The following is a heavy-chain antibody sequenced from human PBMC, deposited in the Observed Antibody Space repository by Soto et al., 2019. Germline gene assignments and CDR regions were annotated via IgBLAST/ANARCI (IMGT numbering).Heavy chain of an antibody. J-gene: IGHJ5*02. D-gene: IGHD3-3*01. CDR2: ISGSGGST. V-gene: IGHV3-23*01. CDR1: GFTFSSYA. CDR3: ASQVEYRTIFEVSRLAP. Sequence: GGSLRLPCTASGFTFSSYAMSWVRQTPGKGLEWVGAISGSGGSTYYADSVQGRGTISTDKSNNTLDVQMNSLSAADTAVYYCASQVEYRTIFEVSRLAPWGQGTLVTVSS.